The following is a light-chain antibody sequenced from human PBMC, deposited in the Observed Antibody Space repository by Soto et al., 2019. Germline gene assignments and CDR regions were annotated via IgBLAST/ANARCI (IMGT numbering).Light chain of an antibody. CDR2: DAS. CDR1: QSVSSY. V-gene: IGKV3-11*01. Sequence: EIVLTQSPATLSLSPGERATLSYRASQSVSSYLAWYQQKPGQAPRLLIYDASNRATGIPARFSGSGSGTDFTLTISSLEPEDFAVYYCQQRSNWPYTFGQGTKVDIK. CDR3: QQRSNWPYT. J-gene: IGKJ2*01.